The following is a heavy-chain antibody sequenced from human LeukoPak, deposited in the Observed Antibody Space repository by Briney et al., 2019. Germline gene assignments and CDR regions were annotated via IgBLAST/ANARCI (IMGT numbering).Heavy chain of an antibody. D-gene: IGHD3-9*01. Sequence: ASVKVSCKASGGTFSSYAISWVRQAPGQGLEWMGGIIPIFGTANYAQKFQGRVTITADESTSTAYMELSSLRSEDTAVYYCASTLTGYYQGAFDIWGQGTMVTVSS. V-gene: IGHV1-69*13. CDR3: ASTLTGYYQGAFDI. CDR2: IIPIFGTA. CDR1: GGTFSSYA. J-gene: IGHJ3*02.